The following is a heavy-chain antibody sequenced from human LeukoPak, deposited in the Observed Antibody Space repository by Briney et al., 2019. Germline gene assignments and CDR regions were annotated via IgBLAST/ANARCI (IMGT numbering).Heavy chain of an antibody. CDR1: GFTFSSYG. D-gene: IGHD3-22*01. CDR3: AKGEMIVVVTLFQH. J-gene: IGHJ1*01. CDR2: ISYDGSNK. V-gene: IGHV3-30*18. Sequence: GGSLRLSCAASGFTFSSYGMHWVRQAPGKGLEWVAVISYDGSNKYYADSVKGRFTISRDNSKNTLYLQMNSLRAEDTAVYYCAKGEMIVVVTLFQHWGQGTLVTVSS.